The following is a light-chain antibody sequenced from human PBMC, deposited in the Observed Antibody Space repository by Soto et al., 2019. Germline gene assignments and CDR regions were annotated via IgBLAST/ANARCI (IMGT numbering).Light chain of an antibody. J-gene: IGKJ2*01. CDR2: GAS. V-gene: IGKV1-39*01. Sequence: DIQMTQSPSSLSASLGDRVTITCRASQTIGVLLSWFQQKPGKPPQLLIYGASNLKSGVPSRFSGSGSGTEFTLTINSLETDDVANYFCQQSDNIPYTFGQGTKVEI. CDR1: QTIGVL. CDR3: QQSDNIPYT.